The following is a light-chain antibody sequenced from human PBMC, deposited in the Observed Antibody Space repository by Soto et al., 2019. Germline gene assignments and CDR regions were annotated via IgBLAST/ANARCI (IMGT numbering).Light chain of an antibody. CDR2: RAS. V-gene: IGKV3-20*01. Sequence: EIVLTQSPGTLSLSPGESAALSYRASQSVARDLTWYQQKPGQAPRLLISRASTGATGIPDRFSGSGSGTDFTLTINRLEPEDSAVYYCQQHTISMYTFGQGTKLAIK. J-gene: IGKJ2*01. CDR3: QQHTISMYT. CDR1: QSVARD.